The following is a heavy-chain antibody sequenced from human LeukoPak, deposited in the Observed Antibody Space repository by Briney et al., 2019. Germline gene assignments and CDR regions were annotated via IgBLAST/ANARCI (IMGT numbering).Heavy chain of an antibody. J-gene: IGHJ4*02. D-gene: IGHD1-26*01. Sequence: ASVKVSCKAPGYTFTTYTIHWVRQAPGQRLEWMGWINAGNGDSKYSQKFQGRVTITRDTSASTAYMELSSLRSEDTAVYYCARGIPSHSGSYGVYWGQGTLVTVSS. CDR1: GYTFTTYT. V-gene: IGHV1-3*01. CDR3: ARGIPSHSGSYGVY. CDR2: INAGNGDS.